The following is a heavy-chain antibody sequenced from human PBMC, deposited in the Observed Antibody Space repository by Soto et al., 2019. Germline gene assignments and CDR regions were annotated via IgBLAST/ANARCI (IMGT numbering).Heavy chain of an antibody. CDR2: ISSSSSYI. CDR3: ARARVRGVIID. V-gene: IGHV3-21*01. J-gene: IGHJ4*02. CDR1: GFTFSSYS. D-gene: IGHD3-10*01. Sequence: GGSLRLSCAASGFTFSSYSMNWVRQAPGKGLEWVSSISSSSSYIYYADSVKGRFTISRDNAKNSLYLQMNSLRAEDTAVYYCARARVRGVIIDWGQGTLVTVSS.